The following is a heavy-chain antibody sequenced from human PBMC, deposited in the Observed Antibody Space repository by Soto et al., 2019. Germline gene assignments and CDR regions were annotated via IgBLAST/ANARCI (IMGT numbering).Heavy chain of an antibody. V-gene: IGHV4-34*01. D-gene: IGHD2-2*01. J-gene: IGHJ4*02. CDR3: ARGSGIAVIPGELEDVHYDY. CDR1: GQSFSGHT. CDR2: ISQSGRT. Sequence: QVQLQQWGAGLLKPSETLSLTCAVYGQSFSGHTWSWIRQSPGKGLEWIGEISQSGRTYYNPSLKSRVTISADTSMNQFSLTLNSVTAADTGVFYCARGSGIAVIPGELEDVHYDYWGQGTLVSVSS.